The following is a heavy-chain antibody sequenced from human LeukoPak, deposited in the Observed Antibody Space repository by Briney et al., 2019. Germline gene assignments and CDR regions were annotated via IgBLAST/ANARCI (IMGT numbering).Heavy chain of an antibody. CDR1: GFTFGSYG. J-gene: IGHJ4*01. CDR2: IWYNETNK. D-gene: IGHD3-22*01. V-gene: IGHV3-33*01. Sequence: GGSLRLSCAASGFTFGSYGMHWVRQAPGKGLEWVAVIWYNETNKYYADSVKGRFIISRDSSKNTLYLQMNSLRADDTAVYYCARDSFYSYHSSYYYLRYFDYWGHGTLVTVSS. CDR3: ARDSFYSYHSSYYYLRYFDY.